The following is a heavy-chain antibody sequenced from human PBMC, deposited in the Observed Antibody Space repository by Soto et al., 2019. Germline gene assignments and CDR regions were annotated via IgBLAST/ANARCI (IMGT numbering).Heavy chain of an antibody. D-gene: IGHD3-10*01. CDR2: IHHSGST. J-gene: IGHJ5*02. CDR1: GGSFSRYY. CDR3: ASGNNYSWFDP. V-gene: IGHV4-34*01. Sequence: SETMCLTCAVYGGSFSRYYWSWIRKPPGKGLEWIGEIHHSGSTNYNPSLKSRVTISVDTSRNQFSLKLSSVTAADTAVYYCASGNNYSWFDPWVPETLLVTVSS.